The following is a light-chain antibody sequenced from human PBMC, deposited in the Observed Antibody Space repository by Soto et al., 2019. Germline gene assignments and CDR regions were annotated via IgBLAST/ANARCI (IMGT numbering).Light chain of an antibody. CDR3: QQYNSYSYT. Sequence: DIQMTQSPSTLSASVGDRVTITCRASQSISSWLAWYQQKPGKAPKLLIYKASSLEGGVPSRFSGSGSGTEFTLTISSLHPDDFATYYCQQYNSYSYTFGQGTRLEIK. J-gene: IGKJ2*01. V-gene: IGKV1-5*03. CDR2: KAS. CDR1: QSISSW.